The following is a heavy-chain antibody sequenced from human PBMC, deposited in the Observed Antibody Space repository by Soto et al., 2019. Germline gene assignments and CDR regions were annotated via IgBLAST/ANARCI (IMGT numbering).Heavy chain of an antibody. CDR2: IIPILGIA. CDR1: GGTFSSYT. V-gene: IGHV1-69*02. D-gene: IGHD3-22*01. Sequence: SVKVSCKAPGGTFSSYTISWVRQAPGQGLEWMGRIIPILGIANYAQKFQGRVTITADKSTSTAYMELSSLRSEDTAVYYCASLPGESSYDSSGSPARNFDYWG. J-gene: IGHJ4*01. CDR3: ASLPGESSYDSSGSPARNFDY.